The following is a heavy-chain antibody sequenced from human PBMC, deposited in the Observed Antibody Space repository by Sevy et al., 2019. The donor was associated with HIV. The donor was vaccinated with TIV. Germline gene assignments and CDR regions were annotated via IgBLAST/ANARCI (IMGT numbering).Heavy chain of an antibody. J-gene: IGHJ4*02. D-gene: IGHD2-2*01. CDR1: GFTFEDYA. CDR2: ISSNSATV. V-gene: IGHV3-9*01. CDR3: AKGHAFSTYAALEY. Sequence: GGSLRLSCAASGFTFEDYAMSWVRQVPGKGLEWVATISSNSATVNYVDSVKGRFTISRDNAKNSLYLQMNSLRPEDTAFYYCAKGHAFSTYAALEYWGQGALVTVSS.